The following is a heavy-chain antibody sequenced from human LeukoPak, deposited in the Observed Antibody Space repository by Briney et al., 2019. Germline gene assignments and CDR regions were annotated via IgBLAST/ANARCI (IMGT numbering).Heavy chain of an antibody. V-gene: IGHV4-4*07. J-gene: IGHJ3*02. CDR1: GASTSSYY. Sequence: PSETLSLTCTVSGASTSSYYWSWIRQPAGKGLEWIGRIYSSGNIKYNPSLKGRVTMSVEKSKNQFSLKLSSVTAADTAVYYCARDAPFLEWVFAFDIWGQGTKVTVSS. D-gene: IGHD3-3*02. CDR3: ARDAPFLEWVFAFDI. CDR2: IYSSGNI.